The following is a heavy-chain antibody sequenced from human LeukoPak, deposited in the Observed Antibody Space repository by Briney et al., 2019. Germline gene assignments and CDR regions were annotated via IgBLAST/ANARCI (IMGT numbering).Heavy chain of an antibody. J-gene: IGHJ5*02. CDR2: IYYSGST. D-gene: IGHD3-3*01. CDR3: ARAVNYDFWSGYPNWFDP. V-gene: IGHV4-59*01. CDR1: GGSISSYY. Sequence: SETLSLTCTVSGGSISSYYWSWLRQPPGKGLEWIGYIYYSGSTNYNPSLTSRGTISVDTSKNQCSLRLSSVTAADTAVYYCARAVNYDFWSGYPNWFDPWGQGTLVTVSS.